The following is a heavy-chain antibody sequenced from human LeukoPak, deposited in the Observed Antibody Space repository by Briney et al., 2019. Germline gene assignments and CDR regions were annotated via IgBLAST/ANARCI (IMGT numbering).Heavy chain of an antibody. CDR2: INSDGSNT. CDR1: GFTFSSYW. V-gene: IGHV3-74*01. CDR3: AKLPGLATIDY. Sequence: GGSLRLSCAASGFTFSSYWMHWVRQAPGKGLVWVSRINSDGSNTSYADSVKGRFMISRDNAKNTLYLQMNSLRAEDTAVYYCAKLPGLATIDYWGQGTLVTVSS. D-gene: IGHD5-24*01. J-gene: IGHJ4*02.